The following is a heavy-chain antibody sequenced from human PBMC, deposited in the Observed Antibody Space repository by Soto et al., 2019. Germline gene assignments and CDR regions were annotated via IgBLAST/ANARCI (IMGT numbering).Heavy chain of an antibody. J-gene: IGHJ6*02. CDR2: IYYSGST. D-gene: IGHD6-19*01. CDR3: ARGPSALSYYYGMDV. Sequence: PAYSLSLTCTASGDCISSSYVDWFRQPSGKGLEWIGYIYYSGSTNYNPSLKSRVTISVDTSKKQFSLKLSSVTAADTAVYYCARGPSALSYYYGMDVWGQGTTVTVSS. V-gene: IGHV4-59*07. CDR1: GDCISSSY.